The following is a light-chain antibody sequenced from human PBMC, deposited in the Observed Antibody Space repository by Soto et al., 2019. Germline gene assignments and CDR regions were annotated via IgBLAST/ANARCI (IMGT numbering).Light chain of an antibody. J-gene: IGKJ1*01. V-gene: IGKV3-20*01. Sequence: EIVLTQSPGTLSSSPGESATLSCRASQSVSNTYLAWYQQKPGQAPSLLIYGAVSRTTGIPDRFSASGSGTDFTLTISRLEPEDFAVYYCQHYGNSLWTFGQGTKVDIK. CDR3: QHYGNSLWT. CDR1: QSVSNTY. CDR2: GAV.